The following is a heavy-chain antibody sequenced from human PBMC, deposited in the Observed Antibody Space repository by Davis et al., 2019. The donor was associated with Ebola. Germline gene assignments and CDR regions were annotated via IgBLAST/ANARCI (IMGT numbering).Heavy chain of an antibody. D-gene: IGHD2-2*01. V-gene: IGHV1-69*13. CDR3: ARARRGYCSSTSCSTGYYYMDV. J-gene: IGHJ6*03. CDR2: IIPIFGTA. Sequence: SVKVSCKASGGTFSSYAISWVRQAPGQGLEWMGGIIPIFGTANYAQKFQGRVTITADESTSTAYMELSSLRSEDTAVYYCARARRGYCSSTSCSTGYYYMDVWGKGTTVTVSS. CDR1: GGTFSSYA.